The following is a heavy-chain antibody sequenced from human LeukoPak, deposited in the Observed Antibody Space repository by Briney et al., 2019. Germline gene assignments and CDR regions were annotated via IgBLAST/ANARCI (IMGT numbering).Heavy chain of an antibody. CDR2: IYSGGST. V-gene: IGHV3-66*01. CDR3: ARSLVWSYAFDT. J-gene: IGHJ3*02. D-gene: IGHD4/OR15-4a*01. CDR1: GFTVSSNY. Sequence: GGSLRLSCAASGFTVSSNYMSWVRQAPGKGLEWVSVIYSGGSTYYADSVKGRFTISRDNSKNTLYLQMNSLRAEDTAVYYCARSLVWSYAFDTWGQGTMVTVSS.